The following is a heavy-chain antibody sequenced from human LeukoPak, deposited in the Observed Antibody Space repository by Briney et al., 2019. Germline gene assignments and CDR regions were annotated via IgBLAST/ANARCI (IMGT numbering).Heavy chain of an antibody. D-gene: IGHD1-26*01. J-gene: IGHJ4*02. V-gene: IGHV4-39*07. CDR2: ISYSGTA. Sequence: SETLSLTCTVSGDSINGNINYWGWLRQPPGKGLEWIGSISYSGTAYYSPSLKSRVTISVDTSKNQFSLKLSSVIAADTAVYYCARDPWSDYSSGQPFDYWGQGILVTVSS. CDR3: ARDPWSDYSSGQPFDY. CDR1: GDSINGNINY.